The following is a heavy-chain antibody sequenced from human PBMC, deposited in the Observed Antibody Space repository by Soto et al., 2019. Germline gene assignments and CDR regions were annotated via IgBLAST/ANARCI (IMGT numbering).Heavy chain of an antibody. Sequence: PGGSLRLSCAASGFSFSNYWMTWVRQAPGKGLEWVANIKQDESEKYYVDSVKGRFTISRDNAKNSLYLQMNSLRAEDTAVYYCARSPRRGPPGYYYYGMDVWGQGTTVTVSS. CDR3: ARSPRRGPPGYYYYGMDV. CDR2: IKQDESEK. CDR1: GFSFSNYW. J-gene: IGHJ6*02. V-gene: IGHV3-7*05.